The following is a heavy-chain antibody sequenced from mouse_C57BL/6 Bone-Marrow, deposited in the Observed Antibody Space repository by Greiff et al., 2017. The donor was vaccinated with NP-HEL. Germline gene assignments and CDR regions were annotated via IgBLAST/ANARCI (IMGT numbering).Heavy chain of an antibody. CDR1: GYSFTGYY. CDR3: ARDLAWFAY. V-gene: IGHV1-42*01. CDR2: INPSTGGT. Sequence: EVQLQQSGPELVKPGASVKISCKASGYSFTGYYMNWVKQSPEKSLEWIGEINPSTGGTTYNQKFKAKATLTVDKSSSTAYMQLKSLTSEDSAVYYCARDLAWFAYWGKGTLVTVSA. J-gene: IGHJ3*01.